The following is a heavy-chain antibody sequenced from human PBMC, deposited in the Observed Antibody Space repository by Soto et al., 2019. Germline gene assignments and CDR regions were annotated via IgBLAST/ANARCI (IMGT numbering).Heavy chain of an antibody. Sequence: PGGSLRLSCAVSGFSFGNHWLHWVRQAPGKGPEWFSRMNSDGSTTNYAASVKGRFTVSRDNAKKTVYLQMNSLRAEDTAVYYCATAEVDYWGPGTLVTVSS. CDR3: ATAEVDY. CDR1: GFSFGNHW. CDR2: MNSDGSTT. J-gene: IGHJ4*02. V-gene: IGHV3-74*01.